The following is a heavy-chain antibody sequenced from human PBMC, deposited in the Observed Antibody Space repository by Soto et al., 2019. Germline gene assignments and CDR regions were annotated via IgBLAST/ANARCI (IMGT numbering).Heavy chain of an antibody. CDR1: GGTFSSYA. Sequence: ASVKVSCKASGGTFSSYAISWVRQAPGQGLEWMGGIIPIFGTANYAQKFQGRVTITADESTSTAYMELSSLRSEDTAVYYCARRGLIGVVPAAMDYYYGMDVWGQGTTVTVS. D-gene: IGHD2-2*01. CDR2: IIPIFGTA. CDR3: ARRGLIGVVPAAMDYYYGMDV. J-gene: IGHJ6*02. V-gene: IGHV1-69*13.